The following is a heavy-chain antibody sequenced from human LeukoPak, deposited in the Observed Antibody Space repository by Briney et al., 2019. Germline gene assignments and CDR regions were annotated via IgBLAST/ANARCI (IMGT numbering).Heavy chain of an antibody. Sequence: RAGGSLRLSCAASGFTFSIYAMSWVRQAPGKGLEWVSVISGSGGDTYYADSVKGRFTISRDNSKNTLYLQMNSLRAEDAAVYYCAKAPVTSCRGAFCYPFDYWGQGTLVTVSS. V-gene: IGHV3-23*01. J-gene: IGHJ4*02. CDR1: GFTFSIYA. CDR2: ISGSGGDT. CDR3: AKAPVTSCRGAFCYPFDY. D-gene: IGHD2-15*01.